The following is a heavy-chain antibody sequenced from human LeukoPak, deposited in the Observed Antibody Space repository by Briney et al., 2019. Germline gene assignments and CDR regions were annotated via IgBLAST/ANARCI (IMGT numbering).Heavy chain of an antibody. CDR2: IYPGDSDT. CDR1: GYSFTSYW. Sequence: GESLKISCKGSGYSFTSYWIGWVRQMPGKGLEWIGIIYPGDSDTRYSPSFQGQVTISADKSISTAYLQWSSLKASDTAMYYCARRTTYCGGDCYDAFDIWGQGTMVTVSS. CDR3: ARRTTYCGGDCYDAFDI. V-gene: IGHV5-51*01. J-gene: IGHJ3*02. D-gene: IGHD2-21*02.